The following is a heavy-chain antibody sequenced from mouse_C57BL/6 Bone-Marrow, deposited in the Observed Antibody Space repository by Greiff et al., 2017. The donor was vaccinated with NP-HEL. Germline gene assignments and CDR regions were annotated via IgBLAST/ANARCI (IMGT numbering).Heavy chain of an antibody. CDR3: ARNYSKEDYAMDY. J-gene: IGHJ4*01. Sequence: EVKLVESGGGLVKPGGSLTLSCAASGFTFSDYGMHWVRQAPEKGLEWVAYISSGRSTIYYADTVKGRFTISRDNAKNTLFLQMTSLRSEDTAMYYCARNYSKEDYAMDYWGQGTSVTVSS. V-gene: IGHV5-17*01. CDR2: ISSGRSTI. CDR1: GFTFSDYG. D-gene: IGHD2-5*01.